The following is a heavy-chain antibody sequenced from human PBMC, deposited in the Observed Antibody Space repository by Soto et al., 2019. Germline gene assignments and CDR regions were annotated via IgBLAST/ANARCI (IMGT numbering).Heavy chain of an antibody. CDR2: ISGSGGST. V-gene: IGHV3-23*01. CDR3: AKDLPDIVVVPASDYYYVMDV. D-gene: IGHD2-2*01. CDR1: GFTFSSYA. J-gene: IGHJ6*02. Sequence: GGSLRLSCAASGFTFSSYAMSWVRQAPGKGLEWVSAISGSGGSTYYADSVKGRFPISRDNSKNTLYLQMNSLRAEDTAVYYCAKDLPDIVVVPASDYYYVMDVWGQGTTVTVSS.